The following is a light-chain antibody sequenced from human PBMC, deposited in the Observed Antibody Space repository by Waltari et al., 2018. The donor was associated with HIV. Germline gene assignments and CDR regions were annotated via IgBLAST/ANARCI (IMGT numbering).Light chain of an antibody. Sequence: VLTQTPGPLSLSPGQRVTLSCGASQSISNSLAGYQQKPGQAPRRLVYEASIRATGIPDRFSGSGSGTYFTLTITRLEPEDFALYFCLQYARSPRTFGQGTKVEIK. CDR1: QSISNS. CDR2: EAS. CDR3: LQYARSPRT. J-gene: IGKJ1*01. V-gene: IGKV3-20*01.